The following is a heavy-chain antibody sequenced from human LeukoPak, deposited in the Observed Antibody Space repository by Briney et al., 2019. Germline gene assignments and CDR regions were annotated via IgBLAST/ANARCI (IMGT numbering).Heavy chain of an antibody. Sequence: SETLSLTCTVSGGSISSYYWSWIRQPPGKGLEWIGYIYYSGSTNYNPSLKSRVTISVDTSKNQFSLKLSSVTAADTAVYYCAGRGSGYSSWFDPWGQGTLVTVSS. CDR1: GGSISSYY. CDR2: IYYSGST. J-gene: IGHJ5*02. V-gene: IGHV4-59*01. D-gene: IGHD3-3*01. CDR3: AGRGSGYSSWFDP.